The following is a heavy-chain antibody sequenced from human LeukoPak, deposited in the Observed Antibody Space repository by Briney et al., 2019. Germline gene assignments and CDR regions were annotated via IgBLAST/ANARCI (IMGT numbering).Heavy chain of an antibody. D-gene: IGHD3-16*01. CDR1: GYTFTSYD. Sequence: ASVKVSCKASGYTFTSYDINWVRQATGQGLEWMGWMNPNSGNTGYAQKFQGRVTITRNTSISTAYMELSSLRSEDTAVYYCATGLSLVGWFDPWGQGTLVTVSS. J-gene: IGHJ5*02. CDR2: MNPNSGNT. CDR3: ATGLSLVGWFDP. V-gene: IGHV1-8*03.